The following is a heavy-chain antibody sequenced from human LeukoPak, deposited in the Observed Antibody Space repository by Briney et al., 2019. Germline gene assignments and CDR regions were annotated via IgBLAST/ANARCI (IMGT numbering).Heavy chain of an antibody. CDR1: GYTFNGYY. D-gene: IGHD3-10*01. Sequence: SSVKVSCQASGYTFNGYYMQWVRQAPGQGLEWMGRINPNSGSTNYAQKCQGTVTMTRDTSISTAYRELSRLRSDDTAVYYCARDHIPYGSGSYGYWGQGTLVTVSS. J-gene: IGHJ4*02. CDR3: ARDHIPYGSGSYGY. CDR2: INPNSGST. V-gene: IGHV1-2*06.